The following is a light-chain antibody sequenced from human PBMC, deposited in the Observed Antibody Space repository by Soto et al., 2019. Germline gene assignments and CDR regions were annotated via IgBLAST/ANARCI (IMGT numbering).Light chain of an antibody. J-gene: IGKJ5*01. CDR3: QQRNIWPPVT. CDR2: GAF. V-gene: IGKV3-11*01. CDR1: PSVTNY. Sequence: EIVLTQSPATLSLSPGEIATLSCRASPSVTNYLAWYQQKPGQPPRLLIYGAFNRAAGIPARFSGSGSGTDFTLTISGLEPEDSAVYYCQQRNIWPPVTFGQGTRLEIK.